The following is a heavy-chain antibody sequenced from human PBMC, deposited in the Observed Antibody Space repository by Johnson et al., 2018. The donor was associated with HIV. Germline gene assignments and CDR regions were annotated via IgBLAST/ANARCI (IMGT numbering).Heavy chain of an antibody. CDR3: VKVGLVGGKEGVGAFDV. Sequence: VQPVESGGGLVQPGGSLRLSCAASGFTFSSYAMTWVRQAPGKGLEWVSGVSGSGDTTHYVDSAKGRSPSPSDNSNNTVFLQMINLRGEDTAVYYCVKVGLVGGKEGVGAFDVWGQGTMVTVSS. CDR1: GFTFSSYA. CDR2: VSGSGDTT. J-gene: IGHJ3*01. V-gene: IGHV3-23*04. D-gene: IGHD1-26*01.